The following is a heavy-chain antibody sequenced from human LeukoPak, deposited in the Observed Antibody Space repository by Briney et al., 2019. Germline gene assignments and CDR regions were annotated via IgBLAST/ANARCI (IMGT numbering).Heavy chain of an antibody. CDR1: GFTFSSYA. V-gene: IGHV3-23*01. D-gene: IGHD6-19*01. Sequence: GGSLRLSCAASGFTFSSYAMSWVRQAPGKGLERVSAISGSGGSTYYADSVKGRFTISRDNSKNTLYLQMNSLRAEDTAVYYCAKGGYSSGSNDYWGQGTLVTVSS. J-gene: IGHJ4*02. CDR3: AKGGYSSGSNDY. CDR2: ISGSGGST.